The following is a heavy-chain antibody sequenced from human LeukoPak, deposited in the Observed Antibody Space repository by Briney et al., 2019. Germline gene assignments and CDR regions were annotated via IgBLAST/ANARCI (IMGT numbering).Heavy chain of an antibody. CDR2: ISSDGSNK. Sequence: GGSLRLSCAASGFTFSSFAIHWVRQAPGKGLEWVAVISSDGSNKFYADSVRGRFTISRDNSKNTLNLQMNSLRPEDTAVYYCARDRPVGVPIAISYDLDSRGQGTLVSVSS. V-gene: IGHV3-30*01. D-gene: IGHD2-2*02. J-gene: IGHJ4*02. CDR1: GFTFSSFA. CDR3: ARDRPVGVPIAISYDLDS.